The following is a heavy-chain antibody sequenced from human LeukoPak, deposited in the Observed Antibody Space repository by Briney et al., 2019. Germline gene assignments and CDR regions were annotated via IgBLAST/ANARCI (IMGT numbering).Heavy chain of an antibody. Sequence: GASVKVSCKTSGYTFTGYYMHWVRQAPGQGLEWMGWINPNSGGTNYAQKFQGRVNMTRDTSISTAFMELSRLRSDDTAVYYCARNTATDLYYFDYWGQGTLVTVSS. CDR3: ARNTATDLYYFDY. J-gene: IGHJ4*02. V-gene: IGHV1-2*02. CDR2: INPNSGGT. D-gene: IGHD5-18*01. CDR1: GYTFTGYY.